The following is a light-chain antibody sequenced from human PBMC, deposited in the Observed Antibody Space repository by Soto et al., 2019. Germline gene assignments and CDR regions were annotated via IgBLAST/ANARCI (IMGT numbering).Light chain of an antibody. CDR2: KAS. Sequence: DIQMTQSPSTLSASVGDRVNITCRASQSIKTWLAWYQQKPGKAPKLQIYKASTLQTGVPSRFSGSGSGTEFTLTISSLQADDYATYYCQQYNSSPYTFGQGTRVEIK. CDR3: QQYNSSPYT. CDR1: QSIKTW. J-gene: IGKJ2*01. V-gene: IGKV1-5*03.